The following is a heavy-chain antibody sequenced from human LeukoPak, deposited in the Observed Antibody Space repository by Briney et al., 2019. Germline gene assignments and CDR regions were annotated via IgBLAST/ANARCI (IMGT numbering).Heavy chain of an antibody. J-gene: IGHJ3*02. CDR1: GYTFTGYY. CDR2: INPNSGGT. V-gene: IGHV1-2*02. Sequence: ASVKVSCKASGYTFTGYYMHWVRQAPGQGLEWMGWINPNSGGTNYAQKFQGRVTMTRDKSIRTAYMELSRLTSDDTAVYYCARNIWFGESADAFDILGQGTMVTVSS. CDR3: ARNIWFGESADAFDI. D-gene: IGHD3-10*01.